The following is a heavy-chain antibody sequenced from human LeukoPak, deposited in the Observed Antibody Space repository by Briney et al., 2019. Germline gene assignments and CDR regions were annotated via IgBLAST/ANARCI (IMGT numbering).Heavy chain of an antibody. Sequence: SETLSLTCTVSGYSISSGYYWGWMRQPPGKGLEWIGSIYHSGSTYYNPSLKSRVTISVDTSKTQFSLKLSSVTAADTAVYYCARVMAAIWPHDAFDIWGQGTMVTVSS. V-gene: IGHV4-38-2*02. CDR1: GYSISSGYY. J-gene: IGHJ3*02. CDR3: ARVMAAIWPHDAFDI. D-gene: IGHD2-2*01. CDR2: IYHSGST.